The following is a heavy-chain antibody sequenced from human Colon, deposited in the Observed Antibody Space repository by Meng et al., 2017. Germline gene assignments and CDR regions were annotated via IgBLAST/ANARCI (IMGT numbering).Heavy chain of an antibody. J-gene: IGHJ4*02. D-gene: IGHD6-19*01. CDR2: IIPIVGKA. Sequence: VQLVQSGAEVKKPGASVKVSCKASGYTFTSHGISWVRQAPGQGLEWMGGIIPIVGKANYAQHFQGRVTITADKSTSTAYMELNSLRSEDTAMYYCARVGFDSSAFYFDFWGQGTLVTVSS. CDR1: GYTFTSHG. CDR3: ARVGFDSSAFYFDF. V-gene: IGHV1-69*06.